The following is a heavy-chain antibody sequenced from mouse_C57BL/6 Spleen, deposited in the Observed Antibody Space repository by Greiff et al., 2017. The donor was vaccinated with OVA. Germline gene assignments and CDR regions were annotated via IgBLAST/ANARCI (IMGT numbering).Heavy chain of an antibody. CDR2: FNPNNGGT. V-gene: IGHV1-18*01. CDR3: ARSYSVYAMDY. J-gene: IGHJ4*01. D-gene: IGHD2-12*01. Sequence: VHVKQSGPELVKPGASVKIPCKASGYTFTDYNMDWVKQSHGKSLEWIGDFNPNNGGTIYNQKFKGKATLTVDKSSSTAYMELRSLTSEDTAVYYCARSYSVYAMDYWGQGTSVTVSS. CDR1: GYTFTDYN.